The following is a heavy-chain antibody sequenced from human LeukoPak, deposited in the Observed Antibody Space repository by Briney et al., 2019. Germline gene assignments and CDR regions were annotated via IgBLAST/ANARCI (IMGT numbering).Heavy chain of an antibody. CDR1: GFTFSSDA. CDR3: AKPITIFGVGQACTLNYYDILTSCEEDL. D-gene: IGHD3-9*01. J-gene: IGHJ4*02. Sequence: PGGSLRLSCAASGFTFSSDAMSWVRQAPGKGLEWVSAISGSGGSTYYADSVKGRFTISRDNSKNTLYLQMNSLRAEDTAVYYCAKPITIFGVGQACTLNYYDILTSCEEDLWGQGTLVTVSS. V-gene: IGHV3-23*01. CDR2: ISGSGGST.